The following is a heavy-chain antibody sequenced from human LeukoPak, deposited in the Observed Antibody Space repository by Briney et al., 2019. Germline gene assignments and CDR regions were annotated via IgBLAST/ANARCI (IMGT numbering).Heavy chain of an antibody. V-gene: IGHV4-59*01. CDR3: ASGSYDILTGYYFDY. CDR2: NYYSGST. J-gene: IGHJ4*02. Sequence: SETLSLTCTVSGGSISSYYWSWIRQPPGKGREGVGYNYYSGSTNYNPSLKSRVTISVDTSKNQFSLKLSSVTAADTAVYYCASGSYDILTGYYFDYWGQGTLVTVSS. D-gene: IGHD3-9*01. CDR1: GGSISSYY.